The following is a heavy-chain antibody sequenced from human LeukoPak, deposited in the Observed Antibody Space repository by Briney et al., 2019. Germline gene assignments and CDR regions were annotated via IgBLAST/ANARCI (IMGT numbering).Heavy chain of an antibody. CDR1: GFTFSSYE. V-gene: IGHV3-66*01. CDR3: ARAYCSSTSCYRGAFGI. Sequence: GGSLRLSRAASGFTFSSYEMNWVRQAPGKGLEWVSVIYSGGSTYYADSVKGRFTISRDNSKNTLYLQMNSLRAEDTAVYYCARAYCSSTSCYRGAFGIWGQGTMVTVSS. D-gene: IGHD2-2*01. J-gene: IGHJ3*02. CDR2: IYSGGST.